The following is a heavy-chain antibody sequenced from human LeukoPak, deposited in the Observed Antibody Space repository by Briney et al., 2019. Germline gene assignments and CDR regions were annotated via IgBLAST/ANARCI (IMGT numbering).Heavy chain of an antibody. Sequence: RGASVKVSCKASGYTFTSYGISWVRQAPGQGLEWMGWINPNSGGTNYAQKFQGRVTMTRDTSISTAYMELSRLRSDDTAVYYCARDQAPRMITSGGPRRWFDPWGQGTLVTVSS. CDR2: INPNSGGT. CDR3: ARDQAPRMITSGGPRRWFDP. D-gene: IGHD3-16*01. J-gene: IGHJ5*02. V-gene: IGHV1-2*02. CDR1: GYTFTSYG.